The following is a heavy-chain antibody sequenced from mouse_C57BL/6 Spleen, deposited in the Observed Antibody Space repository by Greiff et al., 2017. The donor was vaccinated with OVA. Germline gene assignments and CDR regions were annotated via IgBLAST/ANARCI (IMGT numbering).Heavy chain of an antibody. D-gene: IGHD1-1*01. V-gene: IGHV1-9*01. CDR3: ARGESTVVAKDWYFDV. Sequence: QVQLQQSGAELLKPGASVKLSCKATGYTFTGYWIEWVKQRPGHGLEWIGEILPGSGSTNYNEKFKGKATFTADTSSNTAYMQLSSLTTEDSAIYYCARGESTVVAKDWYFDVWGTGTTVTVSS. CDR1: GYTFTGYW. CDR2: ILPGSGST. J-gene: IGHJ1*03.